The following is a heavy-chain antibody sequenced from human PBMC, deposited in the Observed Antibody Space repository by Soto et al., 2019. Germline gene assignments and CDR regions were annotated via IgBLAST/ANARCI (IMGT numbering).Heavy chain of an antibody. CDR3: AREASMVRGVIIPDWFDP. V-gene: IGHV1-2*04. J-gene: IGHJ5*02. CDR1: GYTFTGYY. Sequence: ASVKVSCKASGYTFTGYYMHWVRQAPGQGLEWMGWINPNSGGTNYAQKFQGWVTMTRDTSISTAYMELSRLRSDDTAVFYCAREASMVRGVIIPDWFDPWGQGTLVTVSS. CDR2: INPNSGGT. D-gene: IGHD3-10*01.